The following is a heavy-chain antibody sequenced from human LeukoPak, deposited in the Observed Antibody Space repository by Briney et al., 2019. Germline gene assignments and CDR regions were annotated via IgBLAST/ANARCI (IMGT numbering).Heavy chain of an antibody. D-gene: IGHD3-16*01. J-gene: IGHJ4*02. CDR1: GYTFTSFW. V-gene: IGHV5-51*01. CDR3: ARRGGAANFDY. CDR2: IFPPDSTT. Sequence: GESLKISCQDSGYTFTSFWIAWVRQVPGKGLEYMGIIFPPDSTTTYSPSFQGQVTMSVDKSISTAYLQWSSLNASDTAMYYCARRGGAANFDYWGQGTLVTVSS.